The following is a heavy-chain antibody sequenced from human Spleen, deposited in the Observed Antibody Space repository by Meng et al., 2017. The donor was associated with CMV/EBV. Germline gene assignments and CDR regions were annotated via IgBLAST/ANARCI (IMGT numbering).Heavy chain of an antibody. D-gene: IGHD6-13*01. Sequence: GESLKISCVVSGFTFSSYWMSWVRQAPGKGLEWVANIRQDGSEKYYVDSMKGRFSISRDNAKNSLYLQMNSLRAGDTAVYYCAREGQQLIYYYGMDVWGQGTTVTVSS. CDR3: AREGQQLIYYYGMDV. CDR2: IRQDGSEK. J-gene: IGHJ6*02. CDR1: GFTFSSYW. V-gene: IGHV3-7*01.